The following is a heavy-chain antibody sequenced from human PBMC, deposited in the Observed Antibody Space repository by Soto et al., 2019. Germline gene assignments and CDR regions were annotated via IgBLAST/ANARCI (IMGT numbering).Heavy chain of an antibody. CDR1: GFTFSNYP. D-gene: IGHD1-7*01. Sequence: PGGSLRLSCVGSGFTFSNYPMTWVRQAPGKGLEWVSVISGGENTIYYADSVKGRYTISRDNSKNTLYLQMSNLRAEDTAIYYCARKTAGNYTLDQWGRGTLVTVSS. CDR2: ISGGENTI. V-gene: IGHV3-23*01. CDR3: ARKTAGNYTLDQ. J-gene: IGHJ4*02.